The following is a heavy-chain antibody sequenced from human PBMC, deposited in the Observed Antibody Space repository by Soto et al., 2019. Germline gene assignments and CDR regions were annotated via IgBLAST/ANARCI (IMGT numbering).Heavy chain of an antibody. J-gene: IGHJ4*02. Sequence: PSETLSLTCTVSGGSISSSSYYWGWIRQPPGKGLEWIGSIYYSGSTYYNPSLKSRVTISVDTSKNQFSLKLSSVTAADTAVYYCARPSGSGDYESYYLDYWGQGTLVTVSS. D-gene: IGHD2-21*02. V-gene: IGHV4-39*01. CDR3: ARPSGSGDYESYYLDY. CDR1: GGSISSSSYY. CDR2: IYYSGST.